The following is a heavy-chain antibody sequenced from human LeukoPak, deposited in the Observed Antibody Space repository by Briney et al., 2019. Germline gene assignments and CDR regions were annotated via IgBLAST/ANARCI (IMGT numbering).Heavy chain of an antibody. CDR3: ARDYGGNAGVNYFDP. CDR2: ISSSGSTM. Sequence: GGSLRLSCAASGFTFSTYRMNWVREAPGKGLEGGSYISSSGSTMYYTDSVKGRFTISRDNDNYSLYLQMNSLRDEDTAVYYCARDYGGNAGVNYFDPWGQGTLVTVSS. CDR1: GFTFSTYR. D-gene: IGHD4-23*01. V-gene: IGHV3-48*02. J-gene: IGHJ5*02.